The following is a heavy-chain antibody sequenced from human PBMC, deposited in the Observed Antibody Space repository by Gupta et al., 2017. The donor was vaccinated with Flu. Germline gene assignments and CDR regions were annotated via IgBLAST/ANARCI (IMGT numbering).Heavy chain of an antibody. J-gene: IGHJ6*02. D-gene: IGHD6-13*01. CDR1: GYTFTGYY. Sequence: QVQLVQSGAEVKKPGASVKVSCKASGYTFTGYYMHWVRQAPGQGLEWMGWINPNSGGTNYAQKFQGRVTMTRDTSISTAYMELSRLRSDDTAVYYCARDLGYSSSWQNYHYYGMDVWGQGTTVTVSS. CDR2: INPNSGGT. CDR3: ARDLGYSSSWQNYHYYGMDV. V-gene: IGHV1-2*02.